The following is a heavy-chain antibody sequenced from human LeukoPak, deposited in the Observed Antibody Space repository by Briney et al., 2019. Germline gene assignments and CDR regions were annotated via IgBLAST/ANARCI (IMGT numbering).Heavy chain of an antibody. Sequence: GASVKVSCKASGYTFTSYAISWVRQAPGQGLEWMGWISAYNGNTNYAQKLQGRVTMTTDTSTSTAYMELSSLRSDDTAVYYCATRILGDVDYFDYWGQGTLVTVSS. D-gene: IGHD3-3*01. J-gene: IGHJ4*02. CDR3: ATRILGDVDYFDY. CDR1: GYTFTSYA. V-gene: IGHV1-18*01. CDR2: ISAYNGNT.